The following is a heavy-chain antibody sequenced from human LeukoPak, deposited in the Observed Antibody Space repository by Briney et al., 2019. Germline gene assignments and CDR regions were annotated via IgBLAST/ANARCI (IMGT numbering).Heavy chain of an antibody. D-gene: IGHD3-10*01. J-gene: IGHJ6*02. Sequence: SQTLSLTCAISGDSVSSNSAAWNWIRQSPSRGLEWLGRTYYRSKWYNDYAVSVKSRITINPDTSKNQFSLQLNSVTPEDTAVYYCARASMVRGVYYYYYGMDVWGQGTTVTVSS. CDR1: GDSVSSNSAA. V-gene: IGHV6-1*01. CDR2: TYYRSKWYN. CDR3: ARASMVRGVYYYYYGMDV.